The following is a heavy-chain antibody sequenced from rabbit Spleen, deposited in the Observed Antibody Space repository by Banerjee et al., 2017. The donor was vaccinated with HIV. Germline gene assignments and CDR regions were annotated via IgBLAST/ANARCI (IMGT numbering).Heavy chain of an antibody. Sequence: QEQLVESGGGLVKPEGSLKLSCTASGFSFSNKAVMCWVRQAPGKGLEWIACINAVTGKAVYASWAKGRFTFSKTSSTTVTLQMTTLTAADTATYFCARWWYWYGTGTGYSTYGMDLWGPGTLVPFS. V-gene: IGHV1S45*01. CDR3: ARWWYWYGTGTGYSTYGMDL. D-gene: IGHD7-1*01. CDR1: GFSFSNKAV. CDR2: INAVTGKA. J-gene: IGHJ6*01.